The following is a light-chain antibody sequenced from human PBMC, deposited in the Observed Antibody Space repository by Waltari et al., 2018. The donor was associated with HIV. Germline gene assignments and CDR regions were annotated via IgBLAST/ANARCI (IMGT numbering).Light chain of an antibody. J-gene: IGLJ2*01. CDR3: QAWDSSTVV. CDR2: QDS. Sequence: SYELTQPPSVSVSPGQTASITCSGDKLGDKYACWYQQKQGQSPVVVIYQDSKRPSGIPERFSGSNSGNTATLTISGTQAMDEADYYCQAWDSSTVVFGGGTKLTVL. V-gene: IGLV3-1*01. CDR1: KLGDKY.